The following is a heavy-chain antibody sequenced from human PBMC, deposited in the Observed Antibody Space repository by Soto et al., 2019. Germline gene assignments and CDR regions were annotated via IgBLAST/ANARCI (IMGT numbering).Heavy chain of an antibody. D-gene: IGHD3-10*01. V-gene: IGHV1-18*01. Sequence: QVQLVQSGAEVKKPGASVKVSCKASGYTFTSYGISWVRQAPGQGLEWMGWNSAYNGNTNYAQKLQGRVTMTTDTSTSRADMELRSLRSDETAVYYCAREYYNGSVPWYGSQGTLVTVSS. CDR3: AREYYNGSVPWY. CDR2: NSAYNGNT. CDR1: GYTFTSYG. J-gene: IGHJ4*02.